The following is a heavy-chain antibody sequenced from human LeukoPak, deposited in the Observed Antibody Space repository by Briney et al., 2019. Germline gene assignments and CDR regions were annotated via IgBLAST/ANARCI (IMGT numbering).Heavy chain of an antibody. CDR2: ISSSSSYI. J-gene: IGHJ4*02. Sequence: GGSLRLSCAASGFTFSSYSMNWVRQAPGKGLEWVSSISSSSSYIYYADSVKGRFTISRDNAKNSLCLQMNSLRAEDTAVYYCARVRDSSGWPFDYWGQGTLVTVSS. CDR3: ARVRDSSGWPFDY. D-gene: IGHD6-19*01. V-gene: IGHV3-21*01. CDR1: GFTFSSYS.